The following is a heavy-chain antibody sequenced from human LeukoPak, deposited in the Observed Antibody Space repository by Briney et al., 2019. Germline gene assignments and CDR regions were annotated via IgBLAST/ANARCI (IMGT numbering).Heavy chain of an antibody. J-gene: IGHJ4*02. D-gene: IGHD3-22*01. CDR1: GGSISSYY. V-gene: IGHV4-59*12. CDR2: IYYSGST. Sequence: SETLSLTCTVSGGSISSYYWSWIRQPPGKGLEWIGYIYYSGSTNYNPSLKSRVTISVDTSKNQFSLKLSSVTAADTAVYYCARDRDYYDSSGYSLFDYWGQGTLVTVSS. CDR3: ARDRDYYDSSGYSLFDY.